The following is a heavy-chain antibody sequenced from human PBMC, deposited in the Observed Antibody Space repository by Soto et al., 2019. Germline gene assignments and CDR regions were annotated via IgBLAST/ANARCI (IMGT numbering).Heavy chain of an antibody. Sequence: GGSLRLSCAASGFTFSSYAMSWVRQAPGKGLEWVSAISGSGSSTYYADSVKGRFTISRDNSKNTLYLQMNSLRAEDTAVYYCAKVLVDCSSTSCPYFDYWGQGTLVTVSS. CDR2: ISGSGSST. J-gene: IGHJ4*02. CDR3: AKVLVDCSSTSCPYFDY. D-gene: IGHD2-2*01. CDR1: GFTFSSYA. V-gene: IGHV3-23*01.